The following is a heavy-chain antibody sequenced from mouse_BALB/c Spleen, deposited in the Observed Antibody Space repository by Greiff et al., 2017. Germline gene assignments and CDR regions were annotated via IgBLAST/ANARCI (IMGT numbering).Heavy chain of an antibody. D-gene: IGHD1-1*01. CDR1: GYTFTEYI. CDR3: ARHEDYGSSLWYFDV. Sequence: QVQLKESGAELVKPGASVKLSCKASGYTFTEYIIHWVKQRSGQGLEWIGWFYPGSGSIKYNEKFKDKATLTADKSSSTVYMELSRLTSEDSAVYFCARHEDYGSSLWYFDVWGAGTTVTVSS. J-gene: IGHJ1*01. CDR2: FYPGSGSI. V-gene: IGHV1-62-2*01.